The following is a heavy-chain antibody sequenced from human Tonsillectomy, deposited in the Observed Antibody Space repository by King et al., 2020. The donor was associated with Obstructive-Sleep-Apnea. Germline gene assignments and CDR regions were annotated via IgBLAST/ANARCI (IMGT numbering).Heavy chain of an antibody. Sequence: QLQESGPGLVKPSETLSLTCTVSGGSISSSSYYWAWIRQPPGKGLEWIGSINYSGSTYYNPSLKSRVTISVDTSKNQFSLKLSSVTAADTAVYYCARVGKYYDILTGYYRGYYFDYWGQGTLVTVSS. CDR2: INYSGST. CDR3: ARVGKYYDILTGYYRGYYFDY. J-gene: IGHJ4*02. CDR1: GGSISSSSYY. V-gene: IGHV4-39*07. D-gene: IGHD3-9*01.